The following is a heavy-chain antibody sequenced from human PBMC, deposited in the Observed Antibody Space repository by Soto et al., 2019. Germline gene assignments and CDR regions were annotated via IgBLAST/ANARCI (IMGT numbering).Heavy chain of an antibody. D-gene: IGHD1-26*01. CDR2: IYHSAST. J-gene: IGHJ4*02. V-gene: IGHV4-4*02. CDR1: GGSISSNNW. Sequence: QVQLQESRPGLVKPSGTLSLTCAVSGGSISSNNWWHWVRQPPGKGLEWIGEIYHSASTNYSPSLKSRVTMSVDQSKKQFSLSLSSVTAADTAVYFCARERGAGTYQGCDYWGQGTLVIVSS. CDR3: ARERGAGTYQGCDY.